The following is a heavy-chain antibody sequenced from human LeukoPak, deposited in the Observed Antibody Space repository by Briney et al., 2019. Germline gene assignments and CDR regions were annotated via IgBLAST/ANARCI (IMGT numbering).Heavy chain of an antibody. CDR1: GVSISSYS. J-gene: IGHJ6*02. Sequence: SETLSLTCTVSGVSISSYSWSWIRQPPGKGLEWIGYIYYSGSTNYNPSLESRVTISVDTSKNQFSLKLSSVTAADTAVYYCASGRDGYPYYYGMDGWGQGTTVTVSS. CDR3: ASGRDGYPYYYGMDG. D-gene: IGHD5-24*01. V-gene: IGHV4-59*08. CDR2: IYYSGST.